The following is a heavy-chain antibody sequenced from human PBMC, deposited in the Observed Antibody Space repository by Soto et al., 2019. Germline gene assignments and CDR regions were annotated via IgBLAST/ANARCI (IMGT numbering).Heavy chain of an antibody. CDR1: GGTFSSYA. D-gene: IGHD1-26*01. CDR3: VREWGGIVGATGPNWFDP. CDR2: IIPIFGTA. V-gene: IGHV1-69*06. Sequence: QVQLVQSGAEVKKPGSSVKVSCKASGGTFSSYAISWVRQAPGQGLEWMGGIIPIFGTANYAQKFQGRVTITADKSTSTAYMELSSLRSEDTAVYYCVREWGGIVGATGPNWFDPWGQGTLVTVSS. J-gene: IGHJ5*02.